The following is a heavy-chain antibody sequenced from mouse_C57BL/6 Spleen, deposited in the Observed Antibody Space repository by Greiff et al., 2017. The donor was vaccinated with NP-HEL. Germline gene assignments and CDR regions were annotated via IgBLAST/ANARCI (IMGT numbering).Heavy chain of an antibody. V-gene: IGHV5-4*01. Sequence: DVKLVESGGGLVKPGGSLKLSCAASGFTFSSYAMSWVRQTPEKRLEWVATISDGGSYTYYPDNVKGRFTISRDTAKNNLYLQMSHLKSEDTAMYYCARDPYYYGSSYLYYFDDWGQGTTLTVSS. CDR2: ISDGGSYT. D-gene: IGHD1-1*01. J-gene: IGHJ2*01. CDR3: ARDPYYYGSSYLYYFDD. CDR1: GFTFSSYA.